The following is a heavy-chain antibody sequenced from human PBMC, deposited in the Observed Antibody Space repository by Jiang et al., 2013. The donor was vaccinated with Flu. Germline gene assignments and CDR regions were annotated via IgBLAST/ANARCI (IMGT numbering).Heavy chain of an antibody. CDR1: GGSISSSSYY. CDR3: ARLLLIAVAGNEIDY. J-gene: IGHJ4*02. CDR2: IYYSGST. V-gene: IGHV4-39*01. D-gene: IGHD6-19*01. Sequence: GPGLVKPSETLSLTCTVSGGSISSSSYYWGWIRQPPGKGLEWIGSIYYSGSTYYNPSLKSRVTISVDTSKNQFSLKLSSVTAADTAVYYCARLLLIAVAGNEIDYWGQGTLVTVSS.